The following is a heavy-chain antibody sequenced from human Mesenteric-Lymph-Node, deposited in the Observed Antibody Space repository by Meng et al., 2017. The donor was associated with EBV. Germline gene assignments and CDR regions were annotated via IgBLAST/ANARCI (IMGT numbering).Heavy chain of an antibody. J-gene: IGHJ4*02. CDR3: ARSAGGDYFDY. CDR1: GGSIISGGYS. Sequence: QLQLQESGSGLVRPSQTLSLPSACSGGSIISGGYSWSWIRQAPGKGLEWIGFIYHSGTTYLNPSLRSRVNLSVDTSKNQFSLNLRSVSAADTAIYYCARSAGGDYFDYWGQGTLVTVFS. D-gene: IGHD1-26*01. CDR2: IYHSGTT. V-gene: IGHV4-30-2*01.